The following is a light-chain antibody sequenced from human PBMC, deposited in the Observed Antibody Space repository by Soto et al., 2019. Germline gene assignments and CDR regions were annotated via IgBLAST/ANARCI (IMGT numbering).Light chain of an antibody. Sequence: QSVLTQPPSVSAAPGQKVTISCSGSSSNIGTNYVSWYQQLPGTAPKLLIYENNKRPSGIPDRFSGSKSGTSATLGITGLQTGDEADYYCGTWDSSLSAAGGVFGTGTKLTGL. CDR2: ENN. V-gene: IGLV1-51*02. J-gene: IGLJ1*01. CDR1: SSNIGTNY. CDR3: GTWDSSLSAAGGV.